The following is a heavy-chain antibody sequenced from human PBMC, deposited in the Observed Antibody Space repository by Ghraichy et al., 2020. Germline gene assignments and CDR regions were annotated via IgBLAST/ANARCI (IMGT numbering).Heavy chain of an antibody. D-gene: IGHD4-23*01. J-gene: IGHJ4*02. CDR3: ARLVTTVVIVDY. Sequence: SETLSLTCTVSGGSISSSSYYWGWIRQPPGKGLEWIGSIYYSGSTYYNPSLKSRVTISVDTSKNQFSLKLSSVTAADTAVYYCARLVTTVVIVDYWGQGTLVTVSS. CDR2: IYYSGST. CDR1: GGSISSSSYY. V-gene: IGHV4-39*01.